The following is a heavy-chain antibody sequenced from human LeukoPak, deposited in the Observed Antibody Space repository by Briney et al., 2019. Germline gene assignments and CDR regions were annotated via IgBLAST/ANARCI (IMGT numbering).Heavy chain of an antibody. CDR2: IYSGGST. V-gene: IGHV3-53*01. Sequence: TGGSLRLSCAASGFTVSSNYMNWVRQAPGKGLEWLSVIYSGGSTYYADSVKGRFTISRDNSKNTLFLQMNSLRAEDTAKYYCARGDDYGGAWYYFDYWGLGTLATVSS. D-gene: IGHD4-23*01. CDR1: GFTVSSNY. J-gene: IGHJ4*02. CDR3: ARGDDYGGAWYYFDY.